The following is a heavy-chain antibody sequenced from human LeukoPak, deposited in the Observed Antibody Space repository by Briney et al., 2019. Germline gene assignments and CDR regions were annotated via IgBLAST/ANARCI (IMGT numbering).Heavy chain of an antibody. Sequence: PGGSLRLSCAASGFTFSSYSMIWVRQAPGKGLEWVSSISSSSSYIYYADSVKGRFTISRDNAKNSLYLQKNSLRAEDTAVYYCASKGLVGAMAAFDYWGQGTLVTVSS. D-gene: IGHD1-26*01. CDR2: ISSSSSYI. J-gene: IGHJ4*02. CDR1: GFTFSSYS. CDR3: ASKGLVGAMAAFDY. V-gene: IGHV3-21*01.